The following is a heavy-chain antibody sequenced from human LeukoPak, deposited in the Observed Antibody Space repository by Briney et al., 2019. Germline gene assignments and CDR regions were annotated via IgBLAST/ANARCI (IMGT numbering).Heavy chain of an antibody. V-gene: IGHV4-39*07. CDR2: IYYSGST. CDR3: AKDYCSGGSCYSNWFDP. CDR1: GGSISSSSYY. D-gene: IGHD2-15*01. Sequence: NPSETLSLTCTVSGGSISSSSYYWGWIRQPPGKGLEWIGSIYYSGSTYYNPSLKSRVTISVDTSKNQFSLKLSSVTAADTALYYCAKDYCSGGSCYSNWFDPWGQGTLVTVSS. J-gene: IGHJ5*02.